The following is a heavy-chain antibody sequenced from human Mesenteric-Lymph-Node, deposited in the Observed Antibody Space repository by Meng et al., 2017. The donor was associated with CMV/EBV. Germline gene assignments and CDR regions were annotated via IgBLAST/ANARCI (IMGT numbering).Heavy chain of an antibody. CDR1: GFTFSSYA. J-gene: IGHJ3*02. D-gene: IGHD3-16*01. Sequence: GESLKISCAASGFTFSSYAMHWVRQAPGKGLEWVAVISYDGSNKYYADSVKGRFTISREHAKNSLYLQMNSPRAGDTAVYYCARDGGLGAFDIWGQGTMVTVSS. CDR3: ARDGGLGAFDI. CDR2: ISYDGSNK. V-gene: IGHV3-30*14.